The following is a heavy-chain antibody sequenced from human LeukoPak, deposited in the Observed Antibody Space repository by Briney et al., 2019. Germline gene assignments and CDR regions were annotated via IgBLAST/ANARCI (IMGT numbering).Heavy chain of an antibody. Sequence: PSETLSLTCAVYGGSFSGYCWSWIRQPPGKGLEWIGEINHSGSTNYNPSLKSRVTISVDTSKNQFSLKLSSVTAADTAVYYCARPKRIAAADSYYYYMDVWGKGTTVTVSS. V-gene: IGHV4-34*01. J-gene: IGHJ6*03. CDR2: INHSGST. D-gene: IGHD6-13*01. CDR1: GGSFSGYC. CDR3: ARPKRIAAADSYYYYMDV.